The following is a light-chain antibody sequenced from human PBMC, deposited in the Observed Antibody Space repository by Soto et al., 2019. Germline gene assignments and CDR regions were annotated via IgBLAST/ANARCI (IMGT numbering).Light chain of an antibody. J-gene: IGLJ3*02. CDR2: GNT. CDR3: QSYDSRLSGSGV. V-gene: IGLV1-40*01. CDR1: SSNIGAGYD. Sequence: QSVLTQPPSVSGAPGQRVNISCTGSSSNIGAGYDVHWYQQLPGAAPKLLIYGNTNRPSGVPDRCSGSKSGTSASLAITGLQAEDEADYYCQSYDSRLSGSGVFGGGTKLTVL.